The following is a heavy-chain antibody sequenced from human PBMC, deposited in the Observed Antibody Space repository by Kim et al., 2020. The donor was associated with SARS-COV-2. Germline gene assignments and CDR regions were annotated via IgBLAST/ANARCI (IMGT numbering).Heavy chain of an antibody. CDR2: ISGSGGST. CDR3: AKDRGDYGSGKGGAFDI. CDR1: GFTFSSYA. V-gene: IGHV3-23*01. Sequence: GGSLRLSCAASGFTFSSYAMSWVRQAPGKGLEWVSAISGSGGSTYYADSVKGRFTISRDNSKNTLYLQMNSLRAEDTAVYYCAKDRGDYGSGKGGAFDIWGQGTMVTVSS. D-gene: IGHD3-10*01. J-gene: IGHJ3*02.